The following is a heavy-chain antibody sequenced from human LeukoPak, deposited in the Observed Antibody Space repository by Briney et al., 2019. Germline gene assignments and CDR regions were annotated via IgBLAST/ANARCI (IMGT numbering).Heavy chain of an antibody. V-gene: IGHV5-51*01. J-gene: IGHJ4*02. CDR2: IYPGDSDT. Sequence: GASLKISCKGSGYRFTSYWIGWVRPMPGKGLEWMGIIYPGDSDTRYSPSFQGQVTISADKSISTAYLQWSSLKASDTAMYYCARHLLSFGVGYDLDYWGQGTLVTVSS. CDR3: ARHLLSFGVGYDLDY. CDR1: GYRFTSYW. D-gene: IGHD5-12*01.